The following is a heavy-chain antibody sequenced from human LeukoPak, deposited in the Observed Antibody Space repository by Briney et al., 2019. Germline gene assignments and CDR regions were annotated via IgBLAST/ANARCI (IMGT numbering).Heavy chain of an antibody. CDR3: ARQIYDFWSGYYFDY. J-gene: IGHJ4*02. CDR2: IYYSGST. V-gene: IGHV4-31*03. D-gene: IGHD3-3*01. CDR1: GGSISSGGYY. Sequence: SQTLSLTCTVSGGSISSGGYYWSWIRQHPGKGLEWIGYIYYSGSTNYNPSLKGRVTISVDTSKNQFSLKLSSVTAADTAVYYCARQIYDFWSGYYFDYWGQGTLVTVSS.